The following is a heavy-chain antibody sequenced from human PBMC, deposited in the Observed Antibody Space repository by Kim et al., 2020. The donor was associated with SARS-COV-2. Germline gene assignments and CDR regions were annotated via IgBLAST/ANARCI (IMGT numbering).Heavy chain of an antibody. J-gene: IGHJ6*02. D-gene: IGHD3-10*01. Sequence: RFTISRDNSKNTLYLQMNSLRAEDTAVYYCARDVAGYGSGSYVIYYGMDVWGQGTTVTVSS. CDR3: ARDVAGYGSGSYVIYYGMDV. V-gene: IGHV3-30*07.